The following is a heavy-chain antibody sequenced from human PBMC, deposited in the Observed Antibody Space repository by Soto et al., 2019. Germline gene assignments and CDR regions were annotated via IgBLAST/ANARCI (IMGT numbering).Heavy chain of an antibody. J-gene: IGHJ4*02. CDR3: ARAPGDLLNYFDY. D-gene: IGHD7-27*01. Sequence: PSETLSLTCAVSGYSISSGYYWGWIRQPPGKGLEWIGSIYHSGSTYYNPSLKSRVTISLDTSKSQFSLKLSSVTAADTAVYYCARAPGDLLNYFDYWGPGLLVTVSS. CDR1: GYSISSGYY. CDR2: IYHSGST. V-gene: IGHV4-38-2*01.